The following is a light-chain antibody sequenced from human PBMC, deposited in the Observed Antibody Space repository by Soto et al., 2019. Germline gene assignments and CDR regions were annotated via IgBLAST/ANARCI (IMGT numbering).Light chain of an antibody. CDR2: DNN. Sequence: QSVLTQPPSVSAAPGQKVTISCSGSSSNIGNNYVAWYHQLPGTAPKLLIYDNNNRPSGIPERFSGSNSGTSATLDITGLQDGDEAVYYCGTWGVSGWVFGGGTQLTVL. V-gene: IGLV1-51*01. CDR1: SSNIGNNY. CDR3: GTWGVSGWV. J-gene: IGLJ2*01.